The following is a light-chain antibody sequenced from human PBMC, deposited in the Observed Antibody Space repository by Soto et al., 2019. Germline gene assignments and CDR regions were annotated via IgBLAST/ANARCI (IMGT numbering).Light chain of an antibody. CDR3: QQRSNWPT. CDR1: QTVISNS. CDR2: GAS. Sequence: EIVLTQSPCTLSLSPGEGGTLSCRASQTVISNSLAWYQQKPGQPPRLLIHGASTRAPGIPDRFSGSRSGTDFTLTISRLEPEDFAVYYCQQRSNWPTFGQGTRLEIK. V-gene: IGKV3D-20*02. J-gene: IGKJ5*01.